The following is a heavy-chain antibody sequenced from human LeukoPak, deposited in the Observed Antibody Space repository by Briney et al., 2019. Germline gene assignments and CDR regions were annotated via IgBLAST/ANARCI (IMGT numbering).Heavy chain of an antibody. CDR1: GYTFTEYY. J-gene: IGHJ3*02. V-gene: IGHV1-2*02. D-gene: IGHD2-15*01. Sequence: ASVKVSCKTSGYTFTEYYIHWVRQAPGHGLEWMGWVNPHSGGTNFAQSFRGRVTLTRDTSVTTAYMELNRLRSDDTAVYYCASCSGGSCPSPVDAFDIWGQGTVVTVSS. CDR2: VNPHSGGT. CDR3: ASCSGGSCPSPVDAFDI.